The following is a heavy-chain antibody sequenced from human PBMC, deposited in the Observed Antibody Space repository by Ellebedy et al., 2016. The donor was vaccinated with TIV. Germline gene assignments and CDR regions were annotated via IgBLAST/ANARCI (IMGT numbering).Heavy chain of an antibody. D-gene: IGHD3-10*01. V-gene: IGHV1-69*13. CDR3: ASPYLWFGDRVDYYYGMDV. Sequence: ASVKVSCKASGGTFSSYAISWVRQAPGQGLEWMGGIIPIFGTANYAQKFQGRVTITADESTSTAYMELSSLRSEDTAVYYCASPYLWFGDRVDYYYGMDVWGQGTTVTVSS. CDR1: GGTFSSYA. CDR2: IIPIFGTA. J-gene: IGHJ6*02.